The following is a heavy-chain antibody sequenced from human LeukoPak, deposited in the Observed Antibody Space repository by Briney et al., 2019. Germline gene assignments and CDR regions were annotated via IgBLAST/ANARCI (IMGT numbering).Heavy chain of an antibody. CDR1: GGSISSGDYY. V-gene: IGHV4-30-4*01. CDR2: IYYSGNT. Sequence: SQTLSLTCTVSGGSISSGDYYRSWIRQPPGRGLEFIGCIYYSGNTYYNPSLKSRVTISVDTSKNQFSLKLSSVTAADTAVYYCASRPESETYFDYWGQGTLVTVSS. CDR3: ASRPESETYFDY. J-gene: IGHJ4*02.